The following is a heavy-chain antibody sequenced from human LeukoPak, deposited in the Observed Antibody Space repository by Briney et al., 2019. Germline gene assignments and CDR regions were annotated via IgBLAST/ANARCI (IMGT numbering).Heavy chain of an antibody. CDR3: ARGLQYCSSTSCYPNWFDP. V-gene: IGHV4-59*08. D-gene: IGHD2-2*01. Sequence: SETLSLTCTVSGGSISSYYWSWIRQPPGKGLEWIGYIYYSGSTNYNPSLKSRVTISVDTSKNQFSLKLSSVTAADTAVYYCARGLQYCSSTSCYPNWFDPWGQGTLVTVSS. CDR1: GGSISSYY. J-gene: IGHJ5*02. CDR2: IYYSGST.